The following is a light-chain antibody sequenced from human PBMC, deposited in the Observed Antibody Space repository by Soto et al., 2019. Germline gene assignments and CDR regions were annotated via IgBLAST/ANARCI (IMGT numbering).Light chain of an antibody. CDR1: QSVNSDY. V-gene: IGKV3-20*01. J-gene: IGKJ1*01. Sequence: EIVLTQSPGTLSLFPGERATLSCRATQSVNSDYLAWYQQKPGQAPRLLIYIASRRATGIPDRFSGGGSGTDFTLTITRLEPEDFAVYYCQQYGTLPWTIGQGTKVEIK. CDR2: IAS. CDR3: QQYGTLPWT.